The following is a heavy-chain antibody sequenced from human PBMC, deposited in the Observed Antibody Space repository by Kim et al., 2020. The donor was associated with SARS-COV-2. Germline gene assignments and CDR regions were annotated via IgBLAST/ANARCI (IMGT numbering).Heavy chain of an antibody. Sequence: GGSLRLSCAASGFTVSSNYMSWVRQAPGKGLEWVSVIYSGGSTYYADSVKGRFTISRDNSKNTLYLQMNSLRAEDTAVYYCAGVIAVAGTVFDYWGQGTLVTVSS. CDR2: IYSGGST. CDR3: AGVIAVAGTVFDY. V-gene: IGHV3-53*01. J-gene: IGHJ4*02. CDR1: GFTVSSNY. D-gene: IGHD6-19*01.